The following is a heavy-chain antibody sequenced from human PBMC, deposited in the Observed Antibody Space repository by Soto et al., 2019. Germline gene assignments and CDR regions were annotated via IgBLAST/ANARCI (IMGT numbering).Heavy chain of an antibody. Sequence: QVQLQQWGAGLLKPSETLSLTCAVYGGSFSGYYWSWIRQPPGKGLEWIGEINHSGSTPYNPSLNSRVAISVDTSKLQFSLKLSSVTAADTAVYYCARGFGSSSGYYLDVWGKGSTVTVSS. CDR3: ARGFGSSSGYYLDV. J-gene: IGHJ6*03. V-gene: IGHV4-34*01. CDR1: GGSFSGYY. D-gene: IGHD6-6*01. CDR2: INHSGST.